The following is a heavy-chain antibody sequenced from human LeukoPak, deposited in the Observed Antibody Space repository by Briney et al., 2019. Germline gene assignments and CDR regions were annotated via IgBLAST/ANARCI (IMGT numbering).Heavy chain of an antibody. CDR3: ARRGLAARPSGFDY. CDR1: GYTFTGYY. V-gene: IGHV1-2*04. D-gene: IGHD6-6*01. Sequence: ASVKVSCKASGYTFTGYYMHWVRQAPGQGLEWMGWINPNSGGTNYAQKFQGWVTMARDTSTTTVYVELSSLRYEDTAVYYCARRGLAARPSGFDYWGPGTLVTVSS. J-gene: IGHJ4*02. CDR2: INPNSGGT.